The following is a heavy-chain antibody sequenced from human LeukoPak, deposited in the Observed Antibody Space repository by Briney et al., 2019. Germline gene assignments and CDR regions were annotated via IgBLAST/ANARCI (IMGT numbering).Heavy chain of an antibody. CDR2: INHSGST. D-gene: IGHD3-10*01. Sequence: PSETLSLTCAVYGGSFSGYYWSWIRQTPGKGLEWIGEINHSGSTNYNPSLKSRVTISVDTSKNQFSLKLSSVTAADTAVYYCARVRFRGFLINWGQGTLVTVYS. CDR3: ARVRFRGFLIN. J-gene: IGHJ4*02. V-gene: IGHV4-34*01. CDR1: GGSFSGYY.